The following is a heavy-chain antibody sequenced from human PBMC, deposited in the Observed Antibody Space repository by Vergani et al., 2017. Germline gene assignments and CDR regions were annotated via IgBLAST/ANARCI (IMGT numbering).Heavy chain of an antibody. Sequence: QLQLQESGPGLVKPSETLSLTCTVSGGSISSSSYYWGWIRQPPGKGLEWIGSIYYSGSTYYHPSLKSRVTISVDTSKNQFALKLSSVTAAFTAVYYCARDPWGICSGGSCYLGYWGQGTLVTVSS. CDR1: GGSISSSSYY. CDR3: ARDPWGICSGGSCYLGY. V-gene: IGHV4-39*07. J-gene: IGHJ4*02. CDR2: IYYSGST. D-gene: IGHD2-15*01.